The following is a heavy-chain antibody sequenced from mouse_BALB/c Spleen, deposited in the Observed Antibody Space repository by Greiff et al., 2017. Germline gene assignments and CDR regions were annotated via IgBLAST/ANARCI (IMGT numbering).Heavy chain of an antibody. D-gene: IGHD2-4*01. Sequence: DVQLQESGPELVKPGASVKISCKASGYSFTGYFMNWVMQSHGKSLEWIGRINPYNGDTFYNQKFKGKATLTVDKSSSTAHMELRSLASEDSAVYYCARRYYDYEGAMDYWGQGTSVTVSS. J-gene: IGHJ4*01. CDR2: INPYNGDT. V-gene: IGHV1-20*02. CDR3: ARRYYDYEGAMDY. CDR1: GYSFTGYF.